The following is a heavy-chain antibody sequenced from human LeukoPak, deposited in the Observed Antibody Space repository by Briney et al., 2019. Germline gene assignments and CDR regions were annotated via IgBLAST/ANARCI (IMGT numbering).Heavy chain of an antibody. CDR1: GFPFGRHA. CDR3: ARDSGGLTTLDVFDN. V-gene: IGHV3-30*01. J-gene: IGHJ4*02. CDR2: ISHDGTNK. D-gene: IGHD1-1*01. Sequence: GRSLRLSCAASGFPFGRHAIHWLRQAPGKGLEWVAVISHDGTNKYYGDSVQGRFTISRDNSKNTLYLQMNSLRPEDAAVYYCARDSGGLTTLDVFDNWGQGTLVAVSS.